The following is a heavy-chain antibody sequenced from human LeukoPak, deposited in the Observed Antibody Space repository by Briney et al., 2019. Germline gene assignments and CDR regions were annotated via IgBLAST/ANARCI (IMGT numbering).Heavy chain of an antibody. V-gene: IGHV3-30*18. D-gene: IGHD3-10*01. Sequence: GGSLRLSCAASGFTFSSYGMHWVRQAPGKGLEWVAVISYDGSNKYYADSVKGRFTISRDNSENTLYLQMNSLRAEDTAVYYCAKDIDGSEVVLPPHWGQGTLVTVSS. CDR2: ISYDGSNK. CDR3: AKDIDGSEVVLPPH. CDR1: GFTFSSYG. J-gene: IGHJ4*02.